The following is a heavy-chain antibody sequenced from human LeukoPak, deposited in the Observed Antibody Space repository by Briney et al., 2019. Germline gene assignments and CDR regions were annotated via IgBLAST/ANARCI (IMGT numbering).Heavy chain of an antibody. J-gene: IGHJ4*02. Sequence: ASVKVSCKASGYIFTSYVIHWVRQAPGQRPEWMGWINVGNNDTKYSQKFQGRVTITRDTSASTTYMELRSLTSEDTAVYYCARDRGPFDYWGQGTLVTVSS. CDR2: INVGNNDT. CDR1: GYIFTSYV. CDR3: ARDRGPFDY. D-gene: IGHD3-10*01. V-gene: IGHV1-3*01.